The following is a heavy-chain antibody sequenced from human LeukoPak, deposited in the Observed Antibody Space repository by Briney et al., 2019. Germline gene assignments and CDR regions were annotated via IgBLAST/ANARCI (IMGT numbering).Heavy chain of an antibody. J-gene: IGHJ4*02. CDR1: GYTFTSYD. CDR2: MNPNSGNT. Sequence: ASVKVSCKASGYTFTSYDINWVRQATGQGLEWMGWMNPNSGNTGYAQKFQGRATITTDESTSTAYMELSSLRSEDTAVYYCALSSGHYCSSTSCYNDSDYWGQGTLVTVSS. D-gene: IGHD2-2*02. CDR3: ALSSGHYCSSTSCYNDSDY. V-gene: IGHV1-8*01.